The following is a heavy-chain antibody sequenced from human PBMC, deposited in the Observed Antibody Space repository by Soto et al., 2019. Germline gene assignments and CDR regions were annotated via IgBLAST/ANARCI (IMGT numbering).Heavy chain of an antibody. J-gene: IGHJ6*02. Sequence: TSETLSLTCAVSGGSISSGGYSWSWIRQPPGKGLEWIGYIYHSGSTYYNPSLKSRVTISVDRSKNQFSLKLSSVTAADTAVYYCARRRAWGSKGYYYGMDVWGQGTTVTVSS. CDR3: ARRRAWGSKGYYYGMDV. D-gene: IGHD3-16*01. CDR1: GGSISSGGYS. V-gene: IGHV4-30-2*01. CDR2: IYHSGST.